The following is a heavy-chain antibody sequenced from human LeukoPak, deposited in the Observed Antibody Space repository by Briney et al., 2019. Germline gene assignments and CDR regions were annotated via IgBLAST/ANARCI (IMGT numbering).Heavy chain of an antibody. CDR1: GGSISSGDYY. D-gene: IGHD2-2*01. V-gene: IGHV4-30-4*01. Sequence: SQTLSLTCTVSGGSISSGDYYCSWIRQPPGRGLEWIGYIYYSGSTYYNPSLKSRVTISVDTSKNQFSLKLSSVTAADTAVYYCARVVVPRVLDYWGQGTLVTVSS. CDR3: ARVVVPRVLDY. J-gene: IGHJ4*02. CDR2: IYYSGST.